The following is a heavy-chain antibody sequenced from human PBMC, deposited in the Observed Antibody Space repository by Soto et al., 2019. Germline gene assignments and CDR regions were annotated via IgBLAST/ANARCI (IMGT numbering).Heavy chain of an antibody. CDR1: GFTFDYYA. V-gene: IGHV3-9*01. CDR2: ITWNSNRI. D-gene: IGHD6-13*01. CDR3: AKDISSSWYVPGMDV. Sequence: GVSLRLSCAASGFTFDYYAMHWVRQAPGKGLEWVSGITWNSNRIAYADSVKGRFTISRDNAKKSLYLQMNSLRTEDTAFYYCAKDISSSWYVPGMDVWGQGTTVTVSS. J-gene: IGHJ6*02.